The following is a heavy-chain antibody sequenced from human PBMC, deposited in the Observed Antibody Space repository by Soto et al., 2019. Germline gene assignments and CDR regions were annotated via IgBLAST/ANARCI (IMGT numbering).Heavy chain of an antibody. Sequence: QLQLQESGPRLVKPSETLSLTCTVSGGSITSSHYYWGWIRQPPGKGLEWIGTIYYSGTTSYHPSLKSRVTISADTSKNQFSLRLSSVTGADTAVYYCARHGPTWVAQVLYFDYWRQGALGTVSS. CDR3: ARHGPTWVAQVLYFDY. CDR2: IYYSGTT. D-gene: IGHD7-27*01. J-gene: IGHJ4*02. CDR1: GGSITSSHYY. V-gene: IGHV4-39*01.